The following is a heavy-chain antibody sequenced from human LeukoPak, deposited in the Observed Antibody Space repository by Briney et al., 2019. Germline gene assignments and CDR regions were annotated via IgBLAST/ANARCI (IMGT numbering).Heavy chain of an antibody. V-gene: IGHV3-23*01. CDR3: AKDRYCSGGSCSSDFDY. CDR2: VSGSGGTT. J-gene: IGHJ4*02. Sequence: GGSLRLSCAASGFTFSSYAMSWVRQAPGKGLEWVSGVSGSGGTTYYADSVKGRFTISRDVSKSTLYLQMNSLTAEDTAVDYCAKDRYCSGGSCSSDFDYWGQGTLVTVSS. CDR1: GFTFSSYA. D-gene: IGHD2-15*01.